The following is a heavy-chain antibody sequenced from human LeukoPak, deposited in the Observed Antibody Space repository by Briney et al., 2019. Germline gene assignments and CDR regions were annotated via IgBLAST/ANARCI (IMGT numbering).Heavy chain of an antibody. D-gene: IGHD4-23*01. CDR3: ARDTYGGNWSLGY. CDR2: VNPNSGGT. V-gene: IGHV1-2*02. Sequence: ASVKVSCKASGFTFTGYYMHWVRQAPGQGLEWMGWVNPNSGGTKYAQKLQGRVSMTSDTSISTAYMELSRLTSDDTAVYYCARDTYGGNWSLGYWGQGTLVAVSS. CDR1: GFTFTGYY. J-gene: IGHJ4*02.